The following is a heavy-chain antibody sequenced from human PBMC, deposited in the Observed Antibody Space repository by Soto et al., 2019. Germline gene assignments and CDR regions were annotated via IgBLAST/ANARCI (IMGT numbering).Heavy chain of an antibody. CDR1: GGSISSGGYY. D-gene: IGHD3-10*01. CDR2: IYYSGST. J-gene: IGHJ5*02. CDR3: ARARDYGSGSYYNADRVNWFDP. V-gene: IGHV4-31*03. Sequence: PSETLSLTCTVSGGSISSGGYYWSWIRQHPGKGLEWIGYIYYSGSTYYNPSLKSRDTISVDTSKNQIPLKLSSVTAADTAVYYCARARDYGSGSYYNADRVNWFDPWGQGTLVTVSS.